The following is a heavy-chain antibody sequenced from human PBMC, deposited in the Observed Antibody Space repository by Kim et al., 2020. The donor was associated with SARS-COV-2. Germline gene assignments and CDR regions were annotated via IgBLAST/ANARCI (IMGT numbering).Heavy chain of an antibody. J-gene: IGHJ4*02. CDR2: IFYSGNT. CDR1: SDSFSAYY. V-gene: IGHV4-59*01. CDR3: SSSEGRASWPQFDY. Sequence: SETLSLTCTVSSDSFSAYYWSWIRQFPGKGLEWIGYIFYSGNTNFSPSLKSRVTISWDTSRSQFSLDLTSVTEADTAGYYCSSSEGRASWPQFDYWAQG.